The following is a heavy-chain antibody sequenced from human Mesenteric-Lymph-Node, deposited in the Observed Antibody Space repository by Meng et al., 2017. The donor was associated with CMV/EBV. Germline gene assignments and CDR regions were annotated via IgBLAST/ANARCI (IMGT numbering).Heavy chain of an antibody. Sequence: SFSGYYWSWIRQPPGKGLEWIGELNHSGSTNYTPSLKSRVTISVDTSKNQFSLKLSSVTAADTAVYYCARDYYYGSGSYYKSRWFDPWGQGTLVTVSS. V-gene: IGHV4-34*01. CDR1: SFSGYY. CDR2: LNHSGST. CDR3: ARDYYYGSGSYYKSRWFDP. D-gene: IGHD3-10*01. J-gene: IGHJ5*02.